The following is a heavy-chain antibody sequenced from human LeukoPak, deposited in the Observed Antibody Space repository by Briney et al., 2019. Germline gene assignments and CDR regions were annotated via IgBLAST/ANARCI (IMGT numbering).Heavy chain of an antibody. CDR2: ISYDGSNK. V-gene: IGHV3-30-3*01. J-gene: IGHJ4*02. CDR1: GFTFSSYA. Sequence: GGSLRLSCAASGFTFSSYAMHWVRQAPGKGLEWVAVISYDGSNKYYADSVKGRFTISRDNSKNTLYLQMNSLRAEDTAVYYCASRGYSGYGLDYWGQGTLVTVSS. CDR3: ASRGYSGYGLDY. D-gene: IGHD5-12*01.